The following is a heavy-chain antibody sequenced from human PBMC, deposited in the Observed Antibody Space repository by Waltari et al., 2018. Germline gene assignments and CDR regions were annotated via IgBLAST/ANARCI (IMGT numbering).Heavy chain of an antibody. CDR3: ATVPGRELLRNWYFDL. Sequence: QVQLVQSGAEVKKPGASVKVSCKVSGYTLTEFSMHWVRQAHGKGLEWMGGFDPEDGETIYAQKFQGRVTMTEDTSTDTAYMELSSLRSEDTAVYYCATVPGRELLRNWYFDLWGRGTLVTVSS. CDR2: FDPEDGET. J-gene: IGHJ2*01. D-gene: IGHD1-26*01. CDR1: GYTLTEFS. V-gene: IGHV1-24*01.